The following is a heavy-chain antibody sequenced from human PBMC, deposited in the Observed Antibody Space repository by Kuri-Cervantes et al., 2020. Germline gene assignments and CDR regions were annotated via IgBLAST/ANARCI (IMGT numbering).Heavy chain of an antibody. Sequence: ASVKVSCKASGYTFTGYYMHWVRQAPGQGLEWMGWINPNSGGTNYAQKFQGRVTMTRDTSISTVYMELSSLRSEDTAVYYCARRPGANDSSGYYQSYYYYYGMDVWGQGTTVTVSS. V-gene: IGHV1-2*02. D-gene: IGHD3-22*01. J-gene: IGHJ6*02. CDR2: INPNSGGT. CDR3: ARRPGANDSSGYYQSYYYYYGMDV. CDR1: GYTFTGYY.